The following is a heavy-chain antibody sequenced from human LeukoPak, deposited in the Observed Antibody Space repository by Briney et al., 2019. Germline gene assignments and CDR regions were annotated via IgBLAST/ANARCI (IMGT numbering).Heavy chain of an antibody. Sequence: GGSLRLSCAVSGFPFSRYSMNWVRQTPGKGLEWISYFGSSSSYIYYADSVKGRFTISRDNAKNLLYLQMNSLRVEDTAVYYCARDPLGGYYFDYWGQGALVTVSS. D-gene: IGHD3-16*01. CDR2: FGSSSSYI. V-gene: IGHV3-21*06. CDR1: GFPFSRYS. J-gene: IGHJ4*02. CDR3: ARDPLGGYYFDY.